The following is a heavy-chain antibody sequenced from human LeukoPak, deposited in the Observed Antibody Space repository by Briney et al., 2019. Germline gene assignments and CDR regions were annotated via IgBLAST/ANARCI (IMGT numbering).Heavy chain of an antibody. CDR1: GFTFSSYA. V-gene: IGHV3-30-3*01. CDR3: AGARLSIMITFGGVNDY. D-gene: IGHD3-16*01. J-gene: IGHJ4*02. CDR2: ISYDGSNK. Sequence: GSLRLSCAAPGFTFSSYAMHWVRQAPGKGLEWVAVISYDGSNKYYADSVKGRFTISRDNSKNTLYLQMNSLRAEDTAVYYCAGARLSIMITFGGVNDYWGQGTLVTVSS.